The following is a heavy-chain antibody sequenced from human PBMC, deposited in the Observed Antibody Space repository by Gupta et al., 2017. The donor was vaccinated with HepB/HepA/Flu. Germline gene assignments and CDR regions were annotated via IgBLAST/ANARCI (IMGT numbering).Heavy chain of an antibody. J-gene: IGHJ6*02. Sequence: QVQLVESGGGVVRPGRSLRLSCVASGFTFRKYGMHWVRRAPGKGLEWVALIVSGVSKTYYADAVKGRLIISRDDSTSTMYLQMNSLTAEDTSVYYCARDGPHYDIDVWGPGTTVTVYS. V-gene: IGHV3-33*01. CDR1: GFTFRKYG. CDR3: ARDGPHYDIDV. CDR2: IVSGVSKT.